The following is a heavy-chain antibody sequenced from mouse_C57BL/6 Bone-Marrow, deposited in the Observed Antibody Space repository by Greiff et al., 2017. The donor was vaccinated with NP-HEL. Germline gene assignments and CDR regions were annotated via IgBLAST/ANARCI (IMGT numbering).Heavy chain of an antibody. Sequence: DVHLVESGGGLVQPGGSLKLSCAASGLTFSDYGMAWVRQAPRKGPEWVAFISHLAYSIYYADTVTGRFTISRENAKNTRYLEMSSLRSEDTAMYYCARHSLFTSSDWYFDVWGTGTTVTVTA. CDR3: ARHSLFTSSDWYFDV. CDR2: ISHLAYSI. CDR1: GLTFSDYG. D-gene: IGHD1-1*01. J-gene: IGHJ1*03. V-gene: IGHV5-15*01.